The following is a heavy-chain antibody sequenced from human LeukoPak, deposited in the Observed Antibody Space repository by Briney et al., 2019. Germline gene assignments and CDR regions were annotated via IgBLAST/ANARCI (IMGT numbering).Heavy chain of an antibody. CDR1: GGSISSYY. D-gene: IGHD3-22*01. Sequence: SSETLSLTCTVSGGSISSYYWSWIRQTAGKGLEWIGRIYTSGSTNYNPSLKSRVTMSVDTSKNQFSLKLSSVTAADTAVYYCARVDYYDSSGPPPDAFDIWGQGTMVTVSS. J-gene: IGHJ3*02. V-gene: IGHV4-4*07. CDR2: IYTSGST. CDR3: ARVDYYDSSGPPPDAFDI.